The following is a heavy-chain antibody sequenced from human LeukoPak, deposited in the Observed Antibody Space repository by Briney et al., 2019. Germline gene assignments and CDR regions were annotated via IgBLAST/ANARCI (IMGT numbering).Heavy chain of an antibody. CDR1: GGSISSGDYY. J-gene: IGHJ5*02. V-gene: IGHV4-30-4*01. CDR3: ARDGNINWFDP. CDR2: IYYSGST. Sequence: PSETLSLTCTVSGGSISSGDYYWRWIRQPPGKGLEWIGYIYYSGSTYYNPSLKSRVTISVDTSKNQFSLKLSSVTAADTAVYYCARDGNINWFDPWGQGTLVTVSS. D-gene: IGHD2/OR15-2a*01.